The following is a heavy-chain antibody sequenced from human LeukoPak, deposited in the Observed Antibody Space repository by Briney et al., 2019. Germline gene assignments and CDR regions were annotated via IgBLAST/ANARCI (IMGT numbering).Heavy chain of an antibody. CDR2: ISGTSSHI. V-gene: IGHV3-21*01. Sequence: PGGSLRLSCAASGFTFSTYSMNWVRQAPGKGLEWVSIISGTSSHIFDADSVKGRFTISRDNAKNSLYLQMNSLRAEDTAVYYCARSVIVADTTRGFDYWGQGILVTVSS. CDR1: GFTFSTYS. J-gene: IGHJ4*02. CDR3: ARSVIVADTTRGFDY. D-gene: IGHD2/OR15-2a*01.